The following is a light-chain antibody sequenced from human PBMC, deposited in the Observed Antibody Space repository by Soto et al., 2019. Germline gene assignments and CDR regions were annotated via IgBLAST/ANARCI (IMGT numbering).Light chain of an antibody. CDR1: QSVSSN. Sequence: EIVMTQSPATLSVSPGERATLSCRASQSVSSNLAWYQQKPGQAPRLLIYGASTRATGIPARLSGSGSGTEFTPTISSLQSEDVAVYYCQQYNNWPPITFGGGTKVEIK. CDR2: GAS. CDR3: QQYNNWPPIT. J-gene: IGKJ4*01. V-gene: IGKV3-15*01.